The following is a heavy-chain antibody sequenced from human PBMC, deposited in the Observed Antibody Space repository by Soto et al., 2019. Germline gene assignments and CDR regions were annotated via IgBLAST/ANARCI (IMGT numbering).Heavy chain of an antibody. CDR2: IYSGGST. V-gene: IGHV3-53*02. J-gene: IGHJ4*02. D-gene: IGHD2-2*02. CDR1: GFTVSNNY. Sequence: EVQLVETGGGLIQPGGSLRLSCAASGFTVSNNYMSWVRQAPGKGLEWVSLIYSGGSTFYADSVKGRFTISRDNSKNTLFLQMNRLRAVDTAVYFCATYTSLDYWGQGTLVTVSS. CDR3: ATYTSLDY.